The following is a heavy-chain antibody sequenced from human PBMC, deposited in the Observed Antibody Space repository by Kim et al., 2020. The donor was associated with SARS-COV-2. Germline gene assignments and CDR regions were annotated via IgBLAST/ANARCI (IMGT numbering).Heavy chain of an antibody. CDR3: ARANAVRGDSDFDY. J-gene: IGHJ4*02. V-gene: IGHV3-30*15. D-gene: IGHD2-21*01. Sequence: ADSVKGRFTISRENSKNTLYLQMSSMRAEDTAVYYCARANAVRGDSDFDYWGQGTLVTVSS.